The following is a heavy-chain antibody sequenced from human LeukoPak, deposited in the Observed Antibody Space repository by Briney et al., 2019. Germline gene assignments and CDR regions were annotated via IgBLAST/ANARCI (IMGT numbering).Heavy chain of an antibody. CDR2: IKKDGGDK. CDR1: GFAFSDYW. J-gene: IGHJ4*02. Sequence: GGSLRLSCAASGFAFSDYWMSWVRQAPGKGLEWVANIKKDGGDKYYVESVKGRFTVSRDNAKNSLYLQMNSLRSEDTAVYYCARDHRAGYTYGLDYWGQGTLVTVSS. V-gene: IGHV3-7*03. CDR3: ARDHRAGYTYGLDY. D-gene: IGHD5-18*01.